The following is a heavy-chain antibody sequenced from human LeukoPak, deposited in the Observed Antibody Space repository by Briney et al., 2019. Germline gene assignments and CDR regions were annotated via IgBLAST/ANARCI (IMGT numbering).Heavy chain of an antibody. V-gene: IGHV4-38-2*02. Sequence: PSETLSLTCTVSGYSISSGYYWGWIRQPPGKGLEWIGSIYHSGRTFYNPSLKSRVTISVDTSKNQFSLKLTSVTAPDTAVYYCARDTYNYGSSAYYFDDWGQGTLVTVSS. J-gene: IGHJ4*02. D-gene: IGHD5-18*01. CDR2: IYHSGRT. CDR3: ARDTYNYGSSAYYFDD. CDR1: GYSISSGYY.